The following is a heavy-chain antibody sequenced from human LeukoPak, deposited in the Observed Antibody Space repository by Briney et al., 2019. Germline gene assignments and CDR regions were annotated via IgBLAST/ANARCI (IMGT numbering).Heavy chain of an antibody. Sequence: ASVKVSCKASGFTFTAYYIHWVRQAPGQGLEWMGYINPHSGGTSSPQKLQGRVTMTTDTSISAAYMELSTLISEDKAMYYCVREGNELLSNNFDYWGQGTLVTVSS. J-gene: IGHJ4*02. CDR3: VREGNELLSNNFDY. CDR2: INPHSGGT. CDR1: GFTFTAYY. D-gene: IGHD2-21*02. V-gene: IGHV1-2*02.